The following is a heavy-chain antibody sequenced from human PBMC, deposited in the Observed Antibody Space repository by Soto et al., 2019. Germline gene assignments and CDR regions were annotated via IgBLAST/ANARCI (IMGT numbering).Heavy chain of an antibody. Sequence: PGGSLRLSCAASGFTVSSNYMSWVRQAPGKGLEWVSVIYSGGSTYYADSVKGRFTISRDNSKNTLYLQMNSLRAEDTAMYYCAREFKGDLFVVAAASGSFLAFCGQGSLVTGSA. CDR2: IYSGGST. CDR3: AREFKGDLFVVAAASGSFLAF. V-gene: IGHV3-53*01. D-gene: IGHD2-15*01. CDR1: GFTVSSNY. J-gene: IGHJ4*02.